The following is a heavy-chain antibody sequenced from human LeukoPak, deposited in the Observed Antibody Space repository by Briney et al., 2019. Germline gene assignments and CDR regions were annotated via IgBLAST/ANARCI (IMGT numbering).Heavy chain of an antibody. J-gene: IGHJ4*02. V-gene: IGHV4-34*01. CDR1: GGSLRGYY. CDR2: INHSGST. D-gene: IGHD6-13*01. CDR3: ARGGRIAAAGSGYFDY. Sequence: SEPLSLPCAVCGGSLRGYYWSCIPQPPRKGLEWSGEINHSGSTNYNPALKSRVTISVDTSKNQFSLKLSSVTAADTAVYYCARGGRIAAAGSGYFDYWGQGTLATVSS.